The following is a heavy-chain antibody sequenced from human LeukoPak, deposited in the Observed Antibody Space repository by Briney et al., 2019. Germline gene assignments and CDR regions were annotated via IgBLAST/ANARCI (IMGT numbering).Heavy chain of an antibody. J-gene: IGHJ4*02. CDR1: GITVRSNY. CDR3: AKDYPSYSGSSRGYFDY. Sequence: GGSLRLSCAASGITVRSNYMSWVRQAPGKGLEWVAVISYDGSNKYYADSLKGRFTISRDNSKNTLYLQMNSLRAEDTAMYYCAKDYPSYSGSSRGYFDYWGQGTLVTVSS. D-gene: IGHD1-26*01. V-gene: IGHV3-30*18. CDR2: ISYDGSNK.